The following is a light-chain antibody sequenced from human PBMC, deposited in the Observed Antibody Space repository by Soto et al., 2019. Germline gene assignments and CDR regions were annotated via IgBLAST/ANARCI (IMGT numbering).Light chain of an antibody. CDR3: QQYNGFWT. V-gene: IGKV1-5*01. Sequence: GDRVTITCPASQSISGWLAWYQQRPGKAPKLLIHAASTLESGVPSRFSGSGSGTEFTLTISSLQPDDFATYYCQQYNGFWTFGQGTKVEIK. J-gene: IGKJ1*01. CDR2: AAS. CDR1: QSISGW.